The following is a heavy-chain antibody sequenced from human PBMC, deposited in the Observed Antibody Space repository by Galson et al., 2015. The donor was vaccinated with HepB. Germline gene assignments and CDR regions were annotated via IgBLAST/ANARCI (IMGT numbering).Heavy chain of an antibody. D-gene: IGHD3-9*01. J-gene: IGHJ4*02. V-gene: IGHV3-21*01. Sequence: SLRLSCAASGFTFSSYSMNWVRQAPGKGLEWVSSISSSSSYIYYADSVKGRFTISRDNAKNSLYLQMNSPRAEDTAVYYCARDPGRYFDLATGKEFDYWGQGTLVTVSS. CDR1: GFTFSSYS. CDR3: ARDPGRYFDLATGKEFDY. CDR2: ISSSSSYI.